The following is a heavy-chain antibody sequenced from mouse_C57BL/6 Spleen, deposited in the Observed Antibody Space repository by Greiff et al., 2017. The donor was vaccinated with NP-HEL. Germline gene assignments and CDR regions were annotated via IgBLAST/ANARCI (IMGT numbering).Heavy chain of an antibody. CDR1: GYSITSGYY. V-gene: IGHV3-6*01. CDR3: ARGNYGSSDFDV. J-gene: IGHJ1*03. Sequence: ESGPGLVKPSQSLSLTCSVTGYSITSGYYWNWIRQFPGNKLEWMGYISYDGSNNYNPSLKNRISITRDTSKNQFFLKLNSVTTEDTATYYCARGNYGSSDFDVWGTGTTVTVSS. D-gene: IGHD1-1*01. CDR2: ISYDGSN.